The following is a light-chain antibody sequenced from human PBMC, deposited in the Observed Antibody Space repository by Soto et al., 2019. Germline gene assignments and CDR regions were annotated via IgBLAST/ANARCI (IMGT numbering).Light chain of an antibody. CDR3: QQRINWPQT. CDR2: GAS. V-gene: IGKV3D-20*02. Sequence: EIVLTQSPGTLSLSPGERATLSCRASQSVSSNNLAWYQQRPGQAPRVVIYGASTRATGIPERFSGSGSGTDFTLTISRLEPEDFAVYYCQQRINWPQTFGQGTKVDIK. J-gene: IGKJ1*01. CDR1: QSVSSNN.